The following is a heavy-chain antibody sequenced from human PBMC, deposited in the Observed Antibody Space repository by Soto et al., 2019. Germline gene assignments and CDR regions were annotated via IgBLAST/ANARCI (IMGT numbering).Heavy chain of an antibody. CDR1: GGTFSSYA. CDR3: ARSVLRFLEYYFDY. D-gene: IGHD3-3*01. CDR2: IIPIFGTA. J-gene: IGHJ4*02. V-gene: IGHV1-69*13. Sequence: RGSVKVSCKASGGTFSSYAISCVLQSPGQGLEWMGGIIPIFGTANYAQKFQGRVTITADESTSTAYMELSSLRSEDTAVYYCARSVLRFLEYYFDYWGQGTLVTVSS.